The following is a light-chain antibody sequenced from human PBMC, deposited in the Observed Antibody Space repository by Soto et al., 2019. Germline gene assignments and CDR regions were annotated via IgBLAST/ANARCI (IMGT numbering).Light chain of an antibody. CDR3: SSYTSDNTLI. V-gene: IGLV2-14*01. J-gene: IGLJ2*01. CDR2: EVS. Sequence: QSALPQPASVSGSPGQSITISCTGTSSDIGGYNYVSWYQQHPGKAPKLIIYEVSNRPSGVSNRFSGSKSGSTASLTISGLQAEDEAYYYCSSYTSDNTLIFGGGTKLTVL. CDR1: SSDIGGYNY.